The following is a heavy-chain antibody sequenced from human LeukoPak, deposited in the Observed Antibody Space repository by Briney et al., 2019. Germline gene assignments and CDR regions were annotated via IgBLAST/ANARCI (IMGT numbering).Heavy chain of an antibody. Sequence: PGGSLRLSCAASGFTFSDYYMSWIRQAPGKGLEWVSYISRSSSYTNYADSVKGRFTISRDNAKNSLYLQMNSLRAEDTAVYYCAREGIHRGAFDIWGQGTMVTVSS. D-gene: IGHD1-14*01. V-gene: IGHV3-11*06. CDR3: AREGIHRGAFDI. CDR2: ISRSSSYT. CDR1: GFTFSDYY. J-gene: IGHJ3*02.